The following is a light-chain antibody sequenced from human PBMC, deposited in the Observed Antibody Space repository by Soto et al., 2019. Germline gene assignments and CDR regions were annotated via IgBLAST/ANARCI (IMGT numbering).Light chain of an antibody. CDR1: QSISSW. J-gene: IGKJ4*01. Sequence: DIQMTQSPSTLSASVGDRVTITCRASQSISSWLAWYQQKPGKAPKRLIYKASTLESGVPSRFSGSGSGTEFTLTISSLQPDDFATYFCQQCNNYPLTFGGGTKVEIK. V-gene: IGKV1-5*03. CDR2: KAS. CDR3: QQCNNYPLT.